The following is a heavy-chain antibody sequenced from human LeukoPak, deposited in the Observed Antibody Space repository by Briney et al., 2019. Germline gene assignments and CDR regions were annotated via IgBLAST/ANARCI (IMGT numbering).Heavy chain of an antibody. CDR1: GGSISSYY. D-gene: IGHD6-25*01. J-gene: IGHJ2*01. Sequence: PSETLPLTCTVSGGSISSYYWSWIRQPPGKGLEWIGYIYYSGSTNYNPSLKSRVTISVDTSKNQLSLKLSSVTAADTAVYYCARQGGGFWYFDLWGRGTLVTVSS. CDR3: ARQGGGFWYFDL. V-gene: IGHV4-59*08. CDR2: IYYSGST.